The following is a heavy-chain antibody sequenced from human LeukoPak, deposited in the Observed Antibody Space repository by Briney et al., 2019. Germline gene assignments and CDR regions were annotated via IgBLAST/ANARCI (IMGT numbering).Heavy chain of an antibody. CDR3: ARGGDSSSWSVDY. Sequence: SETLSLTCTVSGGSIASSSYYWTCIRQPAGKGLECIGRIYASGSTNYNSSLKSRVTISVDTSKNQFSLRLSSVTAADTAVYYCARGGDSSSWSVDYWGQGTLVTVSS. V-gene: IGHV4-61*02. CDR1: GGSIASSSYY. D-gene: IGHD6-13*01. CDR2: IYASGST. J-gene: IGHJ4*02.